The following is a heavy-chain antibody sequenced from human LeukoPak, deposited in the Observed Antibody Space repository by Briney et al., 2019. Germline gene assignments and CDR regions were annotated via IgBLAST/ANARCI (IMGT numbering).Heavy chain of an antibody. D-gene: IGHD5-18*01. J-gene: IGHJ4*02. Sequence: GGSLRLSCAASGFTFSSYGMSWVRQAPGKGLEWVSAISGSGGSTYYADSVKGRFTISRDNSKNTLYLQMNSLRAEDTAVYYCAKERSIGGYSYGYVDYWGQGTLVTVSS. CDR1: GFTFSSYG. CDR3: AKERSIGGYSYGYVDY. V-gene: IGHV3-23*01. CDR2: ISGSGGST.